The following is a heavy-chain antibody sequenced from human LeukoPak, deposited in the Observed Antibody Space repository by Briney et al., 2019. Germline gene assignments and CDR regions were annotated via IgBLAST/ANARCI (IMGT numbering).Heavy chain of an antibody. CDR2: ISAYNGNT. CDR3: ARVRIFGVVATDY. Sequence: ASVKVSCKATGYTFSNYGISWVRQARGQGLEWVGWISAYNGNTNSAQKVKGRVTMTTDTSTSTAYMELTNLRSDDTAVYYCARVRIFGVVATDYWGQGTLVTVSS. V-gene: IGHV1-18*01. CDR1: GYTFSNYG. J-gene: IGHJ4*02. D-gene: IGHD3-3*01.